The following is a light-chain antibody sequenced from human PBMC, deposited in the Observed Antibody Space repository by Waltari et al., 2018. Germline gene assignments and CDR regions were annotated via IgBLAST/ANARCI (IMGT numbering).Light chain of an antibody. CDR1: ESIGTS. J-gene: IGKJ1*01. CDR3: QQYYTYSLWA. CDR2: HAS. Sequence: DIQMTQSPSTLSASVGDRVTFTCRASESIGTSLAWYQQKSGKAPKLLTYHASTLEGGVPSRYSGSGSGTDFTLTISSLQSDDFATYFCQQYYTYSLWAFGQWTKVETK. V-gene: IGKV1-5*01.